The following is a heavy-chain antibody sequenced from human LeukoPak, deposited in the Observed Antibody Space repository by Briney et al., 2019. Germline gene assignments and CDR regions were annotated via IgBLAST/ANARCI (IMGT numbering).Heavy chain of an antibody. J-gene: IGHJ4*02. D-gene: IGHD3-3*01. CDR3: AKGREFWSGYFDY. Sequence: PGRSLRLSCAASGFTFDDYAMHWFRQAPRKGLEWVSGISWNSGSIGYADSVKGRFTISRDNSKNTLYLQMNSLRAEDTAVYYCAKGREFWSGYFDYWGQGTLVTVSS. CDR2: ISWNSGSI. CDR1: GFTFDDYA. V-gene: IGHV3-9*01.